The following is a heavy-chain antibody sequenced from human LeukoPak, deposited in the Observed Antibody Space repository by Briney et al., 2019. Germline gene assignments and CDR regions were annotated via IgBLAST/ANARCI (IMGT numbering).Heavy chain of an antibody. V-gene: IGHV1-18*01. CDR1: GYTFTSDG. CDR2: ISGYSGNT. D-gene: IGHD2-8*01. J-gene: IGHJ4*02. CDR3: TRDVRGVFDY. Sequence: ASVKVSCKASGYTFTSDGISWVRQAPGQGLEWMAWISGYSGNTNYAQKFQGRVTTTKDTSTSTAYMELGSLTSEDPAVYYCTRDVRGVFDYWGQGTLVTVSS.